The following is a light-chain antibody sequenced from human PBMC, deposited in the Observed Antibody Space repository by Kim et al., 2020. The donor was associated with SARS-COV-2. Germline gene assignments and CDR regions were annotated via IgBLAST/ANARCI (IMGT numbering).Light chain of an antibody. CDR2: DVI. Sequence: QSVLTQPASVSGSPGQSITISCTGPSSDVGGYNYVCWYQQHPDKAPRLIIYDVINRPSGVSSRFSGSKSGNTASLTISGLQPEDEAVYYCSAYISTGTWVFVGGTQLTVL. J-gene: IGLJ3*02. CDR3: SAYISTGTWV. V-gene: IGLV2-14*03. CDR1: SSDVGGYNY.